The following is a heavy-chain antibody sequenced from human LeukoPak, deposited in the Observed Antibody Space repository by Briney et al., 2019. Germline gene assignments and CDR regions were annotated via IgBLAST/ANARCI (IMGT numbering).Heavy chain of an antibody. D-gene: IGHD3-10*01. V-gene: IGHV3-21*01. CDR1: GFTFSSYS. J-gene: IGHJ4*02. CDR3: ARVDTYYYGSDDY. Sequence: GGSLRLSCAASGFTFSSYSMNWVRQAPGKGLEWVSSISSSSSYIYYADSVKGRFTISRDNARNSLYLQMNSLRAEDTAVYYCARVDTYYYGSDDYWGQGTLVTVSS. CDR2: ISSSSSYI.